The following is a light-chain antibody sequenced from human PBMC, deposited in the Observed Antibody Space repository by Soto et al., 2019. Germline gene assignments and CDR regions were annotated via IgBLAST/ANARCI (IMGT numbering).Light chain of an antibody. CDR1: QGISSW. Sequence: DIQMTQSPSSVSASVGDRVTITCRASQGISSWLAWYQQNPGKAPKVLIYAESSLQSGDPSRFXGSGSGTGFTLAVGSRQPEDFATFLCQQANSFFRFMVGRGTRVDIK. V-gene: IGKV1-12*01. J-gene: IGKJ3*01. CDR2: AES. CDR3: QQANSFFRFM.